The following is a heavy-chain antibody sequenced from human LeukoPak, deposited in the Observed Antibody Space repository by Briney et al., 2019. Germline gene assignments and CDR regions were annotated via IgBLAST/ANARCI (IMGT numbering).Heavy chain of an antibody. CDR2: MNPNSGNT. J-gene: IGHJ6*03. D-gene: IGHD4-11*01. Sequence: ASVKVSCKASGHTFTSYDINWVRQATGQGLEWMGWMNPNSGNTGYAQKFQGRVTMTRNTSISTAYMELSSLRSEDTAVYYCARANSRRARYYYYYMDVWGKGTTVTVSS. CDR3: ARANSRRARYYYYYMDV. V-gene: IGHV1-8*01. CDR1: GHTFTSYD.